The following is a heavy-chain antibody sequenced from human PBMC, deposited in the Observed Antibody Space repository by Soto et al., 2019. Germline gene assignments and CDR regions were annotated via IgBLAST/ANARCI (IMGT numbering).Heavy chain of an antibody. V-gene: IGHV3-30*18. CDR2: ISYDGSNK. D-gene: IGHD2-2*01. CDR1: GLTLSRYG. J-gene: IGHJ6*02. CDR3: ANVPYCSNTTCSYGMDL. Sequence: GGSRRFSCAASGLTLSRYGMPWVRQAPGKGREWVAGISYDGSNKYYAGSVKGRFTISRDNSKNTLYLQMNSLRAEDTAVYSCANVPYCSNTTCSYGMDLWGQGTTVTVSS.